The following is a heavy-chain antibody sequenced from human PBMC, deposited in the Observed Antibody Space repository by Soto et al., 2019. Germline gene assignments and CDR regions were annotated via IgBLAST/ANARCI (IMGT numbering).Heavy chain of an antibody. CDR2: IIPIFGTA. Sequence: SVKVSCKASGGTFSSYAISWVRQAPGQGXEWMGGIIPIFGTANYAQKFQGRVTITADESTSTAYMELSSLRSEDTAVYYCARGDKYYYDSSGYFGRLLYYFDYWGQGTLVTVSS. V-gene: IGHV1-69*13. D-gene: IGHD3-22*01. J-gene: IGHJ4*02. CDR1: GGTFSSYA. CDR3: ARGDKYYYDSSGYFGRLLYYFDY.